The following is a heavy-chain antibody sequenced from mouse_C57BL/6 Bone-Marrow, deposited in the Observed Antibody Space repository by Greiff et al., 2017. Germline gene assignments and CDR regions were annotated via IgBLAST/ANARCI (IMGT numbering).Heavy chain of an antibody. CDR1: GFNIKDDY. D-gene: IGHD3-2*02. V-gene: IGHV14-4*01. J-gene: IGHJ4*01. CDR3: TTRTAHATWGYAMDY. Sequence: EVQLQQSGAELVRPGASVKLSCTASGFNIKDDYMHWVKQRPEQGLEWIGWIDPENGDTAYASKFQGKATITADTSSNPAYLQLSSLTSEDTAVDYCTTRTAHATWGYAMDYWGQGTSVTVSS. CDR2: IDPENGDT.